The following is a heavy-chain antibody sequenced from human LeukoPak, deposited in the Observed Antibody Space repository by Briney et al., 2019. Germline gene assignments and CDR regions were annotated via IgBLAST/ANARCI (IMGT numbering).Heavy chain of an antibody. CDR3: ARSVLAVNSRYYYYYYGMDV. D-gene: IGHD4-11*01. J-gene: IGHJ6*02. CDR1: GYTFTSYG. V-gene: IGHV1-18*01. Sequence: GASVKVSCKASGYTFTSYGISWVRQAPGQGLEWMGWISAYNGNTNYAQKLQGRVTITADESTSTAYMELSSLRSEDTAVYYCARSVLAVNSRYYYYYYGMDVWGQGTTVTVSS. CDR2: ISAYNGNT.